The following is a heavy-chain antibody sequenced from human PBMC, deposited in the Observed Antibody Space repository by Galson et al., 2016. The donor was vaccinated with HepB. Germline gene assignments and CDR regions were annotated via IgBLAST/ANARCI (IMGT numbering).Heavy chain of an antibody. V-gene: IGHV3-53*01. CDR3: ARDAAYCGPTTCHSGWVGP. CDR1: GFTVSTNS. J-gene: IGHJ5*02. Sequence: SLRLSCATSGFTVSTNSMSWVRQAPGRGLEWVPLIHSGGTTYYADSVTGRFTISSDNSQNTLYLHMNSLRAEDTAVYYCARDAAYCGPTTCHSGWVGPWGPGTLVTVSS. CDR2: IHSGGTT. D-gene: IGHD2-21*01.